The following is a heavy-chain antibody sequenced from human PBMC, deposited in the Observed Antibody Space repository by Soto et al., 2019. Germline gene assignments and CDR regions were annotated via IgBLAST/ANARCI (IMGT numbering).Heavy chain of an antibody. Sequence: EMQLLESGGALVQPGGSLRLSCAASGFTFSSYAMSWVRQAPGKGLEWVSSISTSGGGTYYADSVKGRFTISRDNAKNTLSLQRNCLRAEGTAIYYCAKDGYCGGDCYSEDFWGQGTLVTVSS. CDR2: ISTSGGGT. CDR3: AKDGYCGGDCYSEDF. V-gene: IGHV3-23*01. D-gene: IGHD2-21*01. J-gene: IGHJ4*02. CDR1: GFTFSSYA.